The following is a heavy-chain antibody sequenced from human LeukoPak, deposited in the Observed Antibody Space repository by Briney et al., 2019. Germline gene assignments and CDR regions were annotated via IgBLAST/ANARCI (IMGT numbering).Heavy chain of an antibody. D-gene: IGHD3-9*01. CDR3: AKDTRDILTGYYNTAFDY. V-gene: IGHV3-21*04. CDR2: ITGSSSHI. CDR1: GFTFSNYS. Sequence: GGSLRLSCAASGFTFSNYSMNWVRQTPGKGLEWVSSITGSSSHIYYADSVKGRFTISRDNAKNSLYLQMNSLRAEDTALYYCAKDTRDILTGYYNTAFDYWGQGTLVTVSS. J-gene: IGHJ4*02.